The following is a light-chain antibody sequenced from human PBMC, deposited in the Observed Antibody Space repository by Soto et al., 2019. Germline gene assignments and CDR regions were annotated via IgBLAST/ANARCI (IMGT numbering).Light chain of an antibody. CDR1: QSISSN. Sequence: DIQMTQSASSLSASVGDRVTITCRASQSISSNLNWHQQKTGKAPKVLIYAAPSLQSGVPSRFSGSGSGTDFTLTISSLQPEDFATYYCQQSYSIPYTFGQGTKLEIK. V-gene: IGKV1-39*01. CDR2: AAP. J-gene: IGKJ2*01. CDR3: QQSYSIPYT.